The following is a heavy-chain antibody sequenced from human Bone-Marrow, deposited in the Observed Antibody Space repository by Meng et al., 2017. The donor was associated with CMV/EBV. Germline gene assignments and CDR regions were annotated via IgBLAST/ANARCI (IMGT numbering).Heavy chain of an antibody. CDR1: GYTFTGYY. CDR3: ARPRGYSGYDPFDY. CDR2: INPNSGGT. V-gene: IGHV1-2*02. Sequence: ASVKVSCKASGYTFTGYYMHWVRQAPGQGLEWMGWINPNSGGTNYAQKFQGRVTMTRDTSISTAYMELSRLRSDDTAVYYCARPRGYSGYDPFDYWGQGNLVTVSS. J-gene: IGHJ4*02. D-gene: IGHD5-12*01.